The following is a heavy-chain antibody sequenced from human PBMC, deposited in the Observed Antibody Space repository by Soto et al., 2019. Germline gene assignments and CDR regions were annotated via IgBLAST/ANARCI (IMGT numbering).Heavy chain of an antibody. Sequence: SSETLSLTCTVSGGSISSSSYYWGWIRQPPGKGLEWIGSIYYSGSTYYNPSLKSRVTISVDTSKNQCSLKLSSVTAADTAVYYWARHRGPMVRGVISNWFDPWGQRTLVTGSS. CDR2: IYYSGST. CDR3: ARHRGPMVRGVISNWFDP. D-gene: IGHD3-10*01. V-gene: IGHV4-39*01. CDR1: GGSISSSSYY. J-gene: IGHJ5*02.